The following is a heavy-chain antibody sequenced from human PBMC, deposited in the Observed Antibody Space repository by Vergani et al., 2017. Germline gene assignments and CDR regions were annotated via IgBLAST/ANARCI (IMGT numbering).Heavy chain of an antibody. CDR2: IYYSGST. J-gene: IGHJ5*02. CDR1: GGSISSGDYY. D-gene: IGHD3-3*01. Sequence: QVQLQESGPGLVKPSQTLSLTCTVSGGSISSGDYYWSWIRQPPGKGLEWIGYIYYSGSTYYNPSLKSRVTISVDRSKNQFSLKLSSVTAADTAVYYCARRKRDQFGVVTYNWFDPWGQGTLVTVSS. V-gene: IGHV4-30-4*01. CDR3: ARRKRDQFGVVTYNWFDP.